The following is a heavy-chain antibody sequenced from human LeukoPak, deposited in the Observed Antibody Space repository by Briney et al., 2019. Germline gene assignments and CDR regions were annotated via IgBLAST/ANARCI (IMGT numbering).Heavy chain of an antibody. Sequence: GGSLRLSCAASGFTFSDYRMSWARQAPGKGLEWVASIKQDGSEKNYVDSVKGRFTVSRDNAKNSLFLQINSLRAEDTAVYYCVRRLVVAGVGDYWGQGTLVIVSS. D-gene: IGHD2-15*01. CDR2: IKQDGSEK. J-gene: IGHJ4*02. CDR3: VRRLVVAGVGDY. CDR1: GFTFSDYR. V-gene: IGHV3-7*01.